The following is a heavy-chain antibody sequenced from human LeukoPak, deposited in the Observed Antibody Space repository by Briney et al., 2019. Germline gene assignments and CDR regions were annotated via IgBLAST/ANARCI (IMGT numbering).Heavy chain of an antibody. CDR3: AGTVNYYYYYGMDV. J-gene: IGHJ6*02. CDR2: ISYDGSNK. V-gene: IGHV3-30*03. CDR1: GFTFSSYG. Sequence: GRSPRLSCAASGFTFSSYGMHWVRQAPGKGLEWVAVISYDGSNKYYADSVKGRFTISRDNSKNTLYLQMNSLRAEDTAVYYCAGTVNYYYYYGMDVWGQGTTVTVSS. D-gene: IGHD4-11*01.